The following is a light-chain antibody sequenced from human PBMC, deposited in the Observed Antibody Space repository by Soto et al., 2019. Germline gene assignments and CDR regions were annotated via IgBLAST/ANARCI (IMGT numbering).Light chain of an antibody. V-gene: IGLV4-69*01. CDR1: SGRSTNA. CDR3: QTWGTGTVV. CDR2: LKDDGSH. J-gene: IGLJ2*01. Sequence: QPVLTQSPSASASLGASVRLTCTLSSGRSTNAIAWYQLQPEKGPRYLMNLKDDGSHIKGDGIPDRFSGSSSGAERYLTISSLQSEDEADYYCQTWGTGTVVFGGGTKVTVL.